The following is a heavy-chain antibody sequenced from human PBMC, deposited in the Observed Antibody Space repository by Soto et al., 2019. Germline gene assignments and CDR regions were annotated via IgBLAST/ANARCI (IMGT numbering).Heavy chain of an antibody. CDR3: ARAPNDYYYYYGMDV. V-gene: IGHV1-3*01. CDR2: INAGNGNT. D-gene: IGHD1-1*01. Sequence: ASVKVSCKASGYTFTSYAMHWVRQAPGQRLEWMGWINAGNGNTKYSQKFQGRVTITRDTSASTAYMELSSLRSEDTAVYYCARAPNDYYYYYGMDVWGQGTTVTVSS. CDR1: GYTFTSYA. J-gene: IGHJ6*02.